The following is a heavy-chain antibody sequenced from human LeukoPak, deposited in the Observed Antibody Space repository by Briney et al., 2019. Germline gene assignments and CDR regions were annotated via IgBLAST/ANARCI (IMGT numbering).Heavy chain of an antibody. CDR1: GDSVSSNTAT. D-gene: IGHD6-19*01. V-gene: IGHV6-1*01. J-gene: IGHJ3*01. CDR3: ARDPVYSTGWTKNVFDV. Sequence: SQTLSLTCAISGDSVSSNTATWNWIRQSPSRGLEWQGKTYYRSKWLNDYALSVKSRISVNPDTSKNQFSLRLNSVTPEDTAVYYCARDPVYSTGWTKNVFDVWGQGTMVTVSS. CDR2: TYYRSKWLN.